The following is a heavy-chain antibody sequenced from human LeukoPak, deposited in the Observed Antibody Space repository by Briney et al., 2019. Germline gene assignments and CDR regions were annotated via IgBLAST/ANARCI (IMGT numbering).Heavy chain of an antibody. V-gene: IGHV3-23*01. CDR3: AKDRRGLATDFDY. CDR1: GFSFSNYA. CDR2: VTATGGAT. D-gene: IGHD4-17*01. Sequence: PGGSLRLSCAASGFSFSNYAMSWVRQAPGKGLEWVSAVTATGGATYYADSVKGRFTISRDNSKNSLYLQINTLRPEDTALYYCAKDRRGLATDFDYWGQGTLVTVSS. J-gene: IGHJ4*02.